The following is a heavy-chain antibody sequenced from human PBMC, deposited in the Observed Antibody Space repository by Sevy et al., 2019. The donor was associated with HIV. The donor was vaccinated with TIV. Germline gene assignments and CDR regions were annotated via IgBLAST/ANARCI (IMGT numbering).Heavy chain of an antibody. J-gene: IGHJ4*02. CDR3: ARHGSWSFYFDY. CDR1: DDSISSSNYF. V-gene: IGHV4-39*01. Sequence: SETLSLTCSVSDDSISSSNYFWGWIRQPPGKGLEWIGSIYYTATTYYNPSLKSRFTLSVDKSKKQFSLKLISVTAADTAVYYCARHGSWSFYFDYWGQGILVTVSS. D-gene: IGHD6-13*01. CDR2: IYYTATT.